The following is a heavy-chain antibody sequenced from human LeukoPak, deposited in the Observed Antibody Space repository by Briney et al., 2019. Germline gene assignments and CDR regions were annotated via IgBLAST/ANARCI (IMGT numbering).Heavy chain of an antibody. J-gene: IGHJ3*02. CDR3: ARGPTQGAFDI. CDR1: GGSVSSGSYY. Sequence: SETLSLTCTVSGGSVSSGSYYWSWIRQPPGKGLEWIGYIYYSGSTNYNPSLKSRVTISVDTSKSQFSLKLSSVTAADTAVYYCARGPTQGAFDIWGQGTMVTVSS. V-gene: IGHV4-61*01. CDR2: IYYSGST.